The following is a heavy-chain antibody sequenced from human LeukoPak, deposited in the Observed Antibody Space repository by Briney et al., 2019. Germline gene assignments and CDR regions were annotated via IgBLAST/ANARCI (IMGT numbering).Heavy chain of an antibody. CDR2: ISGSSGST. CDR1: GFTFSSYA. D-gene: IGHD6-13*01. CDR3: AKDQTAPGMYYFDY. V-gene: IGHV3-23*01. J-gene: IGHJ4*02. Sequence: GASLRLSCAASGFTFSSYAMSWVRQAPGKGLEWVSAISGSSGSTYYADSVKGRFTISRDNSKNTLYLQMNSLRAEDTAVYYCAKDQTAPGMYYFDYCGQGTLVTVSS.